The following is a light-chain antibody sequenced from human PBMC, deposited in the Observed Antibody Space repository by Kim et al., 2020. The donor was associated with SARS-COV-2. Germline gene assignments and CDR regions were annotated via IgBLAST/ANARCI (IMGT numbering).Light chain of an antibody. CDR3: QQSYTSPFT. CDR2: ATS. CDR1: QYISTF. Sequence: DIQMTQSPSHLSASVGDRVTITCRASQYISTFLNWYRQKPGKAPNLLIFATSTLQSGVPSRFSGSKSGTDFTLTISSLQPVDFATYYCQQSYTSPFTFGQGTRLEIK. V-gene: IGKV1-39*01. J-gene: IGKJ5*01.